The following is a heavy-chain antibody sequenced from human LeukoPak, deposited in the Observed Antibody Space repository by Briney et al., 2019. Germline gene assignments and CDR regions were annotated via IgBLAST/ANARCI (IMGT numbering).Heavy chain of an antibody. CDR1: GFTFSSYS. CDR2: ISSTSSTI. V-gene: IGHV3-48*01. CDR3: ASWWELKY. Sequence: GGSLKLSCAASGFTFSSYSMNWVRQAPGKGLEWVSYISSTSSTIYYADSVKGRFTISRDNAKNSLYLQMNSLRAEDTAVYYCASWWELKYWGQGTLVTVSS. J-gene: IGHJ4*02. D-gene: IGHD1-26*01.